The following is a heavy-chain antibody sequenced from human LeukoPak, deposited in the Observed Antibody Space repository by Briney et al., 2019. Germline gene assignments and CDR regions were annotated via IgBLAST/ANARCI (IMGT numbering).Heavy chain of an antibody. D-gene: IGHD6-19*01. V-gene: IGHV4-59*01. Sequence: SETLSLTCTVSGGSISSYYWSWIRQPPGKGLEWIGYIYYSGSTNYNPSLKSRVTISVDTSKNQFSLKLSSVTAADTAVYYCAGELAVAGTRPERIDYWGQGTLVTVSS. CDR3: AGELAVAGTRPERIDY. CDR2: IYYSGST. CDR1: GGSISSYY. J-gene: IGHJ4*02.